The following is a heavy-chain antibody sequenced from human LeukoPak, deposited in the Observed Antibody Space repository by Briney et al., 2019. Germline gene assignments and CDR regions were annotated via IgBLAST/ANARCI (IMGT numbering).Heavy chain of an antibody. CDR3: AGYDSSGYYYN. D-gene: IGHD3-22*01. J-gene: IGHJ4*02. Sequence: GGSLRLSCAASGFTFSSSAMSWVRQAPGKGLEWVSAISNNGGYTYYADSVQGRFTISRDNSKNTLYLQMNSLRAEDTAVYYCAGYDSSGYYYNWGQGTLVTVSS. CDR1: GFTFSSSA. V-gene: IGHV3-23*01. CDR2: ISNNGGYT.